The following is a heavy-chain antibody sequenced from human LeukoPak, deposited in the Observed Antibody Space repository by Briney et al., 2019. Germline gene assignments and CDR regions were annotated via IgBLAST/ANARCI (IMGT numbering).Heavy chain of an antibody. CDR3: ARAYCGGDCYRGAFDI. J-gene: IGHJ3*02. Sequence: GGTLRLSCAASGFPLSSYWMHWVRQVPGKGLEWVSSISRSSSYIYYAESGKGRFTISRDSAKNSLYLQMKSLRAEDTAVYYCARAYCGGDCYRGAFDIWGQGTMVTVSS. CDR1: GFPLSSYW. D-gene: IGHD2-21*01. V-gene: IGHV3-21*01. CDR2: ISRSSSYI.